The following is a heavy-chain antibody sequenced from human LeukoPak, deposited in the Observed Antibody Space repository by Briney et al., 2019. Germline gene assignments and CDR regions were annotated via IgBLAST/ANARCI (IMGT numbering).Heavy chain of an antibody. V-gene: IGHV4-39*01. CDR3: ARQTDRTPMIVVVMALFAFDI. J-gene: IGHJ3*02. CDR2: IYYSGST. D-gene: IGHD3-22*01. Sequence: PSETLSLTCTVSGGSISSSSYYWGWIRQPPGKGLEWIGSIYYSGSTYYNPSLKSRVTISVDTSKNQFSLKLSSVTAADTAVYYCARQTDRTPMIVVVMALFAFDIWGQGTMVTVSS. CDR1: GGSISSSSYY.